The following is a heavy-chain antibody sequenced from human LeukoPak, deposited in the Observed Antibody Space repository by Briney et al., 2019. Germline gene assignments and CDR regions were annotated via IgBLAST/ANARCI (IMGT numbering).Heavy chain of an antibody. J-gene: IGHJ4*02. CDR3: GSGYMNY. V-gene: IGHV3-23*01. CDR1: GFTFSSYA. Sequence: GGSLRLSCAGSGFTFSSYAMSWVRQAPGKGLEWVSFISVSGGRKDSADSVKGRLTISRDNAKNSLYLQMNSLRAEDTAVYYCGSGYMNYWGQGTLVTVSS. D-gene: IGHD3-22*01. CDR2: ISVSGGRK.